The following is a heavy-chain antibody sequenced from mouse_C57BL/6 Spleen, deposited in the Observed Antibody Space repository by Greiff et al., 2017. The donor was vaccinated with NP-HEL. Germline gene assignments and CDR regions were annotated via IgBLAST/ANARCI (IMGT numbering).Heavy chain of an antibody. V-gene: IGHV1-42*01. D-gene: IGHD2-3*01. J-gene: IGHJ4*01. Sequence: VQLQQSGPELVKPGASVKISCKASGYSFTGYYMNWVQQSPEKSLEWIGEINPSTGGTTYNQKFKAKATLTVDKSSSTAYMQLKSLTSEDSAVYYCARRGNDGYYGDYAMDYWGQGTSVTVSS. CDR1: GYSFTGYY. CDR2: INPSTGGT. CDR3: ARRGNDGYYGDYAMDY.